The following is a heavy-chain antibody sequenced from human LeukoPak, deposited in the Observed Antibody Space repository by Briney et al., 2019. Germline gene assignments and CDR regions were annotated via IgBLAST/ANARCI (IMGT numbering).Heavy chain of an antibody. J-gene: IGHJ4*02. CDR2: IYYSGST. D-gene: IGHD3-22*01. CDR1: GGSISSSYYY. Sequence: SSETLSLTCTVSGGSISSSYYYWGWIRQPPGKGLEWIGSIYYSGSTYYNPSLKSRVTISVDTSKNQFSLKLSSMTAADTAVYYCARDPSGYFNYWGQGTLATVSS. CDR3: ARDPSGYFNY. V-gene: IGHV4-39*07.